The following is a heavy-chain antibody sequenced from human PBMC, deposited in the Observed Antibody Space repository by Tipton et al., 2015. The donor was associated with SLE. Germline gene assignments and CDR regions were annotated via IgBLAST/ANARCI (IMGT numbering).Heavy chain of an antibody. J-gene: IGHJ5*02. CDR1: GGSISSSIW. CDR2: IFHSGST. D-gene: IGHD3-10*01. CDR3: ASPYYYGSRSFDP. Sequence: LSLTCTVSGGSISSSIWWTWVRQPPGKGLEWIGEIFHSGSTNYNPSLRGRVTMSLDKSKNQFSLKLSSVTAADTAVYYCASPYYYGSRSFDPWGQGTLVTVSA. V-gene: IGHV4-4*02.